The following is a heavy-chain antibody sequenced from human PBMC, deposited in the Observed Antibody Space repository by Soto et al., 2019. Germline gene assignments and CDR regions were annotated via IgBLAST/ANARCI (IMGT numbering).Heavy chain of an antibody. CDR2: IYYSGST. CDR3: ARVQKVAAKYYYDSSGCLY. D-gene: IGHD3-22*01. CDR1: GGSISSGDYY. J-gene: IGHJ4*01. V-gene: IGHV4-30-4*01. Sequence: SETLSLTCTVSGGSISSGDYYWSWIRQPPGKGLEWIGNIYYSGSTHYNPSLKSRVAILIDTSRNHFSLKLNSVTAADTAVYYCARVQKVAAKYYYDSSGCLYWGQGTLVTVSS.